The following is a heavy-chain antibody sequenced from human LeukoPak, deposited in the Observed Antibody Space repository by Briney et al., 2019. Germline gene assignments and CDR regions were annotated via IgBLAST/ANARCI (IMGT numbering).Heavy chain of an antibody. V-gene: IGHV3-53*01. CDR3: ARASIVGATNFDY. CDR1: GFTVSSNY. CDR2: IYSGGST. D-gene: IGHD1-26*01. Sequence: GGSLRLSCAASGFTVSSNYMSWVRRAPGKGLEWVSVIYSGGSTYYADSVKGRFTISRDNSKNTLYLQMNSLRAEDTAVYYCARASIVGATNFDYWGQGTLVTVSS. J-gene: IGHJ4*02.